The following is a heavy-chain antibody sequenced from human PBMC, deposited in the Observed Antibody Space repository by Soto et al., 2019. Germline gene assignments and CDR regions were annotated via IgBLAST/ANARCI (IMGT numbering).Heavy chain of an antibody. CDR1: GGTFSSYA. V-gene: IGHV1-69*13. CDR3: AGTGQQLVSGVLDY. J-gene: IGHJ4*02. CDR2: IIPIFGTA. D-gene: IGHD6-13*01. Sequence: ASVKVSCKASGGTFSSYAISWVRQAPGQGLEWMGGIIPIFGTANYAQKFQGRVTITADESTSTAYMELSSLRSEDTAVYYCAGTGQQLVSGVLDYWGQGTLVTVS.